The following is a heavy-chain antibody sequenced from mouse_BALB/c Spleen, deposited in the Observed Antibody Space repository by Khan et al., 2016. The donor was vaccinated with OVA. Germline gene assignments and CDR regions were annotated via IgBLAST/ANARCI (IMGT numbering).Heavy chain of an antibody. CDR3: ARGNYYGYYFDY. D-gene: IGHD1-1*01. V-gene: IGHV3-2*02. Sequence: EVQLQESGPGLVKPSQSLSLTCTVTGYSITSGYAWNWIRQFPGNKLEWMGYISYSGVTSYNPSLKSRISITRDTSKNQFFLQLNSLTTEDTATYDCARGNYYGYYFDYGGQGTTLTVSS. CDR1: GYSITSGYA. J-gene: IGHJ2*01. CDR2: ISYSGVT.